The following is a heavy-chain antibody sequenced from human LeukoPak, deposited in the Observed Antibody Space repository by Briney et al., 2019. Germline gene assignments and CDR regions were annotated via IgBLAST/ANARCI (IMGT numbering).Heavy chain of an antibody. Sequence: GASVKVSCKVSGYTLTELSMHWVRQAPGKGLEWMGGFDPEDGETIYAQKFQGRVTMTEDTSTDTAYMELSSLRSEDTAVYYCATGRYCSSTSCRFYYYYYYMDVWGKGTTVTVSS. J-gene: IGHJ6*03. CDR1: GYTLTELS. CDR3: ATGRYCSSTSCRFYYYYYYMDV. CDR2: FDPEDGET. D-gene: IGHD2-2*01. V-gene: IGHV1-24*01.